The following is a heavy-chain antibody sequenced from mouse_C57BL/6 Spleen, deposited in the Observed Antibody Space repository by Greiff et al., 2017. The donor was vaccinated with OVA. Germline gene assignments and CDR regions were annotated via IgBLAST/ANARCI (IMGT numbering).Heavy chain of an antibody. CDR2: IDPSDSYT. V-gene: IGHV1-50*01. Sequence: QVQLQQPGAELVKPGASVKLSCKASGYTFTSYWMQWVKQRPGQGLEWIGEIDPSDSYTNYNQKFKGKATLTVDTSSSTAYMQLSSLTSEDSAVYYCARWYYYGSGDYWGQGTTLTVSS. D-gene: IGHD1-1*01. CDR3: ARWYYYGSGDY. CDR1: GYTFTSYW. J-gene: IGHJ2*01.